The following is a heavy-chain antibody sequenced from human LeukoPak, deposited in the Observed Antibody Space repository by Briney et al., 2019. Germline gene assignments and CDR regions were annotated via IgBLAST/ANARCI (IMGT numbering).Heavy chain of an antibody. CDR3: ARGLSTVTTPFDY. Sequence: SETLSLTCTVSGGSISSGDYYWSWIRQPPGKGLEWIGYIYYSGSTYYNPSLKSRVTISVGTSKNQFSLKLSSVTAADTAVYYCARGLSTVTTPFDYWGQGTLVTVSS. J-gene: IGHJ4*02. D-gene: IGHD4-11*01. CDR2: IYYSGST. CDR1: GGSISSGDYY. V-gene: IGHV4-30-4*08.